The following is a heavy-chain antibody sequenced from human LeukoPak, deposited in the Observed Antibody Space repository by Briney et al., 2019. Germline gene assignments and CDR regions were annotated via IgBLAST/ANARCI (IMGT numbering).Heavy chain of an antibody. CDR2: IYYSGTT. J-gene: IGHJ4*02. V-gene: IGHV4-39*01. CDR3: ATFWGAGY. D-gene: IGHD3-16*01. CDR1: GGSISSSSYY. Sequence: SETLSLTCTVSGGSISSSSYYWGWIRQPPAKGLEWIGSIYYSGTTYYNASLKNRVTISVDMSKNQFSLKLSSVTAADTAVYYCATFWGAGYWGQGALVTVSS.